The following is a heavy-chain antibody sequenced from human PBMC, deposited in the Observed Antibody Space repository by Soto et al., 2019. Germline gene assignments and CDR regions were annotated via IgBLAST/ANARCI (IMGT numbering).Heavy chain of an antibody. CDR2: ISGSGGST. CDR3: AKGDSYGPVTHYY. Sequence: EVQLLESGGGLVQPGGSLRLSCAASGFTFSSYAMSWVRQAPGKGLEWVSAISGSGGSTYYADSVKGRFTISRDNSKNTLYLEMNSLRAEDTAVYYCAKGDSYGPVTHYYWGQGTLVTVSS. V-gene: IGHV3-23*01. CDR1: GFTFSSYA. J-gene: IGHJ4*02. D-gene: IGHD5-18*01.